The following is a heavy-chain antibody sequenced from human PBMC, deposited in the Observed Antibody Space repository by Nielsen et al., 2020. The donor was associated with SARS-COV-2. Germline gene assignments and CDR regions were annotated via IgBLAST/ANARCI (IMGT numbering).Heavy chain of an antibody. CDR3: ARDRAGPYYYYGMDV. V-gene: IGHV3-66*01. CDR2: IYSGGST. Sequence: GESLKISCAASGFTFSSYSMNWVRQAPGKGLEWVSVIYSGGSTYYADSVKGRFTISRDNSKNTLYLQMNSLRAEDTAVYYCARDRAGPYYYYGMDVWGQGTTVTVSS. D-gene: IGHD3-10*01. CDR1: GFTFSSYS. J-gene: IGHJ6*02.